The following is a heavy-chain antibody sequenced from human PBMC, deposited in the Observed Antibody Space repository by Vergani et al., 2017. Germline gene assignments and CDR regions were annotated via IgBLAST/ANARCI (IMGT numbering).Heavy chain of an antibody. CDR3: AKAPTRYYDFWSGLGWFDP. Sequence: EVQLVESGGGLVQPGRSLRLSCAASGFTFDDYAMHWVRQAPGKGLEWVSGISWNSGSIGYADSVKGRFTISRDNAKNSLYLQMNSLRAEDTALYYCAKAPTRYYDFWSGLGWFDPWGQGTLVTVSS. D-gene: IGHD3-3*01. V-gene: IGHV3-9*01. CDR1: GFTFDDYA. J-gene: IGHJ5*02. CDR2: ISWNSGSI.